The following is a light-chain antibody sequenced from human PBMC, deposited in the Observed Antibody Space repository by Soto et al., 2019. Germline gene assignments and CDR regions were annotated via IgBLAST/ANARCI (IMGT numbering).Light chain of an antibody. V-gene: IGKV1-5*03. CDR3: QQYDNDSWT. CDR2: KAS. CDR1: QSISSW. J-gene: IGKJ1*01. Sequence: GDRVIINCRASQSISSWLAWYQQKPGTAPNLLIYKASALQSGVPSRFSGSGSGTEFTLTISSLQPDDFATYYCQQYDNDSWTFGQGTKLDIK.